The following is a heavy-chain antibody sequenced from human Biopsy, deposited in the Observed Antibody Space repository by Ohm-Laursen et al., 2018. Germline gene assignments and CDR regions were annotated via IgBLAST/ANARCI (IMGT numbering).Heavy chain of an antibody. V-gene: IGHV4-59*08. Sequence: TLSLTCTVSGVSISSYFWSWIRQPLGKGLEWIGYVSYSGNTKYNPPLKSRVIISADTSKNQFSLKLSSVTAADTAMYYCAAYYYDSSGYFYAFHYWGQGTLVTVSS. CDR1: GVSISSYF. CDR3: AAYYYDSSGYFYAFHY. J-gene: IGHJ4*02. D-gene: IGHD3-22*01. CDR2: VSYSGNT.